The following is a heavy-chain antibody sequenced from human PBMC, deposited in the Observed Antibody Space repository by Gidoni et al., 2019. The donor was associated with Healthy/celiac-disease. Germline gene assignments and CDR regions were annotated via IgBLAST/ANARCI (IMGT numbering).Heavy chain of an antibody. CDR3: ARQSVGDSSGYYPNHDY. Sequence: QLQLQESGPGLVTPSESMSLTCTVSGGSISSSSYYCGGIRQPPGKGREWIGSIYSSGSTYYNPSLKSRVTISVDTSKNQFSLKLSSVTAADTAVYYCARQSVGDSSGYYPNHDYWGQGTLVTVSS. D-gene: IGHD3-22*01. V-gene: IGHV4-39*01. CDR2: IYSSGST. CDR1: GGSISSSSYY. J-gene: IGHJ4*02.